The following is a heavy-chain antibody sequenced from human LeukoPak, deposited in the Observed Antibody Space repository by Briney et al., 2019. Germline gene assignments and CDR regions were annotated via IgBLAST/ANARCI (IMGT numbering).Heavy chain of an antibody. D-gene: IGHD2-21*02. V-gene: IGHV3-23*01. CDR3: AKDRQYCADDCYSLVDY. J-gene: IGHJ4*02. CDR1: GFTFSNYA. Sequence: GGSLRLSCAASGFTFSNYAMSWVRQAPGKGLEWVSAIGGGDFSTYYADSVKGRFTISRDNSKNTLYLQMNGLRAEDTAVYYCAKDRQYCADDCYSLVDYWGQGTLVTVSS. CDR2: IGGGDFST.